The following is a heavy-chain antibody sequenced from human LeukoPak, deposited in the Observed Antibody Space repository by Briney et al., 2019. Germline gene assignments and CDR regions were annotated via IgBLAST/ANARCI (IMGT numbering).Heavy chain of an antibody. J-gene: IGHJ4*02. CDR3: ARARGYSYGLTFDY. V-gene: IGHV4-59*01. D-gene: IGHD5-18*01. Sequence: SETLSLTCTVSGGSISSYYWSWIRQPPGKGLEWIGYIYYSGSTNYNPSLKSRVTISVDTSKNQFSLKLSSVPAADTAVYYCARARGYSYGLTFDYWGQGTLVTVSS. CDR1: GGSISSYY. CDR2: IYYSGST.